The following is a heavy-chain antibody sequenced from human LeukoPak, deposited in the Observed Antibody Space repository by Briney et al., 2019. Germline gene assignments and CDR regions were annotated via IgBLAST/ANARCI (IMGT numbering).Heavy chain of an antibody. CDR1: GFTFSSYG. CDR3: TTDQRVGARAFDY. CDR2: ISYDGSNK. V-gene: IGHV3-30*03. J-gene: IGHJ4*02. D-gene: IGHD1-26*01. Sequence: GRSLRLSCAASGFTFSSYGMHWVRQAPGKGLEWVAVISYDGSNKYYADSVKGRFTISRDNSKNTLYLQMNSLKTEDTAVYYCTTDQRVGARAFDYWGQGTLVTVSS.